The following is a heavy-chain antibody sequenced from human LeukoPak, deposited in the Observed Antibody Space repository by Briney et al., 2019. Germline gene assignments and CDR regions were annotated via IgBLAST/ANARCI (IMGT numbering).Heavy chain of an antibody. V-gene: IGHV1-18*01. CDR2: ISAYNGNT. CDR1: GYTFTSYG. Sequence: ASVTVSCKASGYTFTSYGISWVRQAPGQGREWMGWISAYNGNTNYAQKLQGRVTMTTDTSTSTAYMELRSLRSDDTAVYYCARDSYDSSGYYPFDYWGQGTLVTVSS. D-gene: IGHD3-22*01. J-gene: IGHJ4*02. CDR3: ARDSYDSSGYYPFDY.